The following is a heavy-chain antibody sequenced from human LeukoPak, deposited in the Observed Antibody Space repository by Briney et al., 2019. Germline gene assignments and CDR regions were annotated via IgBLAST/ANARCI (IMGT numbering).Heavy chain of an antibody. CDR3: ARIAVADYYYYYMDV. Sequence: ASVKVSCKASGYTFFSYGINWVRQAPGQGLEWMGWISAYNGNTNYAQKLQGRVTMTTDTSTSTAYMELRSLRSDDTAVYYCARIAVADYYYYYMDVWGKGTTVTVSS. CDR1: GYTFFSYG. CDR2: ISAYNGNT. V-gene: IGHV1-18*01. D-gene: IGHD6-19*01. J-gene: IGHJ6*03.